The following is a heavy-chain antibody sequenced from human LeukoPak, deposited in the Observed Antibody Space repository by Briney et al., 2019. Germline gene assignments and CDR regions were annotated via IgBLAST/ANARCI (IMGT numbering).Heavy chain of an antibody. CDR1: GFSLRTSGLG. CDR2: IYWNDNK. Sequence: SGPTLVNPTQPLTLTCTFSGFSLRTSGLGVGWIRHPPEKALEWLALIYWNDNKRYKPSLTSRLSISKDTSTNQVVLRTTNMDPMDTATYYCALASHLPMLWFDPWGQGTLVTVSA. D-gene: IGHD2-8*01. V-gene: IGHV2-5*01. CDR3: ALASHLPMLWFDP. J-gene: IGHJ5*02.